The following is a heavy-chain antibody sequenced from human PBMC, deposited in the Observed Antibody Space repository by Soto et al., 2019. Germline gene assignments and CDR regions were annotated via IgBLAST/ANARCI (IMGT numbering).Heavy chain of an antibody. CDR2: ISYDGTTK. CDR3: ARDWRTAGTTGWFDP. V-gene: IGHV3-30-3*01. Sequence: QEQVVESGGGVVQPGRSLRLSCAASGFTFSTHAMHWVRQAPGRGLERVAFISYDGTTKDYADSVKGRFTISRDNSKNAVYLQMNSLRSEDTALYYCARDWRTAGTTGWFDPWGQGTLVTVSS. CDR1: GFTFSTHA. D-gene: IGHD6-13*01. J-gene: IGHJ5*02.